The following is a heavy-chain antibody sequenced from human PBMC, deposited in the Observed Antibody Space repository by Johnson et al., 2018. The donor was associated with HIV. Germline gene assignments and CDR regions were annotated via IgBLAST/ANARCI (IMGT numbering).Heavy chain of an antibody. CDR2: IRYDGSNK. CDR1: GFTFSSYG. D-gene: IGHD3-22*01. Sequence: QVQLVESGGGVVQPGGSLRLSCAASGFTFSSYGMHWVRQAPGKGLEWVAFIRYDGSNKYYADSVKGRFTISRDNSKNTLYLQMNSLRAEDTAVYYCAKAMGGWLLAHAFDIWGQGTVVAVSS. V-gene: IGHV3-30*02. J-gene: IGHJ3*02. CDR3: AKAMGGWLLAHAFDI.